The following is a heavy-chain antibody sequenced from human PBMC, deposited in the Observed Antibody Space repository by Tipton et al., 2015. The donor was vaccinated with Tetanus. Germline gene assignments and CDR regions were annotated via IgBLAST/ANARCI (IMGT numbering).Heavy chain of an antibody. Sequence: GLVKPSETLSLTCTVSRGPISSYFWSWIRQPAGKGLEWIGHISNGNADYAPSLKSRLTLSVDTSNNQISLQLSSMTAADTAVVFCARSFFDGSGYKIDNWGQGTLVTVSS. J-gene: IGHJ4*02. V-gene: IGHV4-4*07. CDR3: ARSFFDGSGYKIDN. D-gene: IGHD3-22*01. CDR2: ISNGNA. CDR1: RGPISSYF.